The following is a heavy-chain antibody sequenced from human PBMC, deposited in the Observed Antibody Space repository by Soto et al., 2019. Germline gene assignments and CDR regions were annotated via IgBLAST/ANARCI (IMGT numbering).Heavy chain of an antibody. J-gene: IGHJ4*02. Sequence: SETLSLTCTVSGASISGSSYYWGWIRQPPGKGLEWIGYIYYSGSTNYNPSLKSRVTISVDTSKNQFSLKLSSVTAADTAVYYCARGGRWLQPFDYWGQGTLVTVSS. D-gene: IGHD3-16*01. CDR2: IYYSGST. V-gene: IGHV4-61*05. CDR3: ARGGRWLQPFDY. CDR1: GASISGSSYY.